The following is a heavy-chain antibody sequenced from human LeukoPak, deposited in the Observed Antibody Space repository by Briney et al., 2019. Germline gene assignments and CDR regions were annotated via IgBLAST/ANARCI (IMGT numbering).Heavy chain of an antibody. J-gene: IGHJ6*02. CDR1: GFTFSSYG. CDR3: AKDLEGSGSYYTTYFYYGVDV. D-gene: IGHD3-10*01. Sequence: PGRSLRLSCAASGFTFSSYGMPWVRQAPGKGLEWVAVISYDGGNSYYADSVKGRFTISRDNSNNTLFLQMNSLRAEDTAVYYCAKDLEGSGSYYTTYFYYGVDVWGQGTTVTVSS. CDR2: ISYDGGNS. V-gene: IGHV3-30*18.